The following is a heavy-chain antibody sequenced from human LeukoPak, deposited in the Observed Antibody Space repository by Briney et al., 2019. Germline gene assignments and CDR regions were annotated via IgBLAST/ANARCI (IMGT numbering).Heavy chain of an antibody. V-gene: IGHV3-23*01. Sequence: GGSLRLSCAASGFTFSSYAMSWVRQAPGKGLEWVSAISGSGGTTYYADSVKGRFTISRDNSKNTLYLQMNSLRAEDTAVYYCAKDGRYYYDSSGYRGQGTLVTVSS. CDR2: ISGSGGTT. J-gene: IGHJ4*02. CDR3: AKDGRYYYDSSGY. D-gene: IGHD3-22*01. CDR1: GFTFSSYA.